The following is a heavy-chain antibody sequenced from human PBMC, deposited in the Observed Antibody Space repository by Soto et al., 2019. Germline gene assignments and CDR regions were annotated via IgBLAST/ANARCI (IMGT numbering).Heavy chain of an antibody. V-gene: IGHV3-48*02. CDR2: IGSSTI. J-gene: IGHJ4*02. CDR1: GFTFSSYS. CDR3: ARSGGYGTSLFDY. D-gene: IGHD5-12*01. Sequence: EVQLVESGGGLVQPGGSLRLSCAASGFTFSSYSMNWVSQGPGKGLEWVSYIGSSTIYYADSVKGRFTISRNNAKNSLNLQMNSRRDEDPAVYFCARSGGYGTSLFDYWGQGPLVTVSS.